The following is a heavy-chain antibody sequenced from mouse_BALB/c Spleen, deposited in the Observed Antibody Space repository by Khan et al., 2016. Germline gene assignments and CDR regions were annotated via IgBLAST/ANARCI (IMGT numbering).Heavy chain of an antibody. CDR2: ISIYNVIT. V-gene: IGHV1S137*01. CDR3: ACTKDYCCEAMDY. Sequence: QVQLQQSGPELVRPGGSVKISCKASGYTFTDYAVHWVKQSHAKSLEWIGVISIYNVITNYNQKCRDSATSPVDKSSSTAYMERARLTSEDADIYYCACTKDYCCEAMDYWGQGTSVTVSA. J-gene: IGHJ4*01. D-gene: IGHD1-2*01. CDR1: GYTFTDYA.